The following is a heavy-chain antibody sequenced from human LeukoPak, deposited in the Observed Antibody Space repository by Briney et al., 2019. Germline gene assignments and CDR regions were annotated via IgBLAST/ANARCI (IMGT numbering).Heavy chain of an antibody. CDR1: GYTFTSYD. V-gene: IGHV1-8*01. CDR3: AIIPAEMATIRNFDY. Sequence: GASVKVSCKASGYTFTSYDINWVRQATGQGLEWMGWMNPNSGNTGYAQKFQGRVTMTRNTSISTAYMELSSLRSEDTAVYYCAIIPAEMATIRNFDYWGQGTLVTVSS. D-gene: IGHD5-24*01. J-gene: IGHJ4*02. CDR2: MNPNSGNT.